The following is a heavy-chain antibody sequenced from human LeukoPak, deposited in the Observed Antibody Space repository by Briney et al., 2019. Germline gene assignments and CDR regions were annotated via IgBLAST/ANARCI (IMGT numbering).Heavy chain of an antibody. CDR3: ARVREAVSPDLDY. J-gene: IGHJ4*02. D-gene: IGHD1-14*01. Sequence: ASVKVSCKASGYTFTGYYMHWVRQAPGQGLEWMGWINPNSGGTNYAQKFQGRVTMTRDTSINTAYMELSRLRSDDTAMYYCARVREAVSPDLDYWGQGTLVTVSS. CDR1: GYTFTGYY. CDR2: INPNSGGT. V-gene: IGHV1-2*02.